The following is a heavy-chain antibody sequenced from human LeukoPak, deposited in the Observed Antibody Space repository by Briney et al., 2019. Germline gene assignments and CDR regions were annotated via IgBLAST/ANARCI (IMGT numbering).Heavy chain of an antibody. J-gene: IGHJ6*03. Sequence: SETLSLTCTVSGGSISSYFWGWIRQPAGKGLEWIGHVYSSGSSNYNPSLRSRITISVDTSKNQFSLKLTSVTAADTAVYYCARLYGSVSYYYMDVWGKGTAVTVSS. CDR2: VYSSGSS. V-gene: IGHV4-4*07. D-gene: IGHD3-10*01. CDR1: GGSISSYF. CDR3: ARLYGSVSYYYMDV.